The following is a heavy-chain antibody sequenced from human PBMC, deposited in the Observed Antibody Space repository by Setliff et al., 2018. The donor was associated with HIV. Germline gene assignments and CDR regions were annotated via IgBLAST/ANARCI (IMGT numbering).Heavy chain of an antibody. J-gene: IGHJ4*02. D-gene: IGHD3-22*01. V-gene: IGHV3-7*01. CDR1: GFRFRSYW. Sequence: GGSLRLSCAASGFRFRSYWMSWVRQAPGKGLESVANVKQDGTETLYVDSVKGRFTISRDNANNLVYLQMNSLRVEDTAVYCAKELAASGLGYFDSWGRGILVTVSS. CDR3: AKELAASGLGYFDS. CDR2: VKQDGTET.